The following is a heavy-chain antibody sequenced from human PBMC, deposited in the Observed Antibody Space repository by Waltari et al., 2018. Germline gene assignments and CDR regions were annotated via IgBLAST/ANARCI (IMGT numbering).Heavy chain of an antibody. CDR2: INPILGIA. CDR1: GGTFSSYA. Sequence: QVQLVQSGAEVKKPGSSVKVSCKASGGTFSSYAISWVRQAPGQGLEWMGGINPILGIANYAQKCQGRVTITADKSTSTAYMELSSLRSEDTAVYYCAIRGYSYGFESGWGQGTLVTVSS. CDR3: AIRGYSYGFESG. D-gene: IGHD5-18*01. J-gene: IGHJ4*02. V-gene: IGHV1-69*10.